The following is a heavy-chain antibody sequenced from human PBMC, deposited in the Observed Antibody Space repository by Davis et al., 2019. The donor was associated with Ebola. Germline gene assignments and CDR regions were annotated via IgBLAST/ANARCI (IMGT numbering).Heavy chain of an antibody. CDR2: IWYDGSVK. V-gene: IGHV3-33*03. Sequence: GESLKISCAGSGFTFSNSPMHWVRQAPGKGLEWVGLIWYDGSVKYYGDSVKGRFTISRDNSKDSAYLQMTSLRVKDTARYFCAKEITEDYLLGTWDHWGPGTQVTVST. CDR1: GFTFSNSP. CDR3: AKEITEDYLLGTWDH. J-gene: IGHJ4*02. D-gene: IGHD2/OR15-2a*01.